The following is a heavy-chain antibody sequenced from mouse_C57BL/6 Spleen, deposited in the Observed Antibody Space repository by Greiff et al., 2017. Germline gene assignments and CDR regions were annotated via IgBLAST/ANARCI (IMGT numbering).Heavy chain of an antibody. J-gene: IGHJ2*01. CDR1: GYTFTSYG. Sequence: QVQLKESGAELARPGASVKLSCKASGYTFTSYGISWVKQRTGQGLEWIGEIYPRSGNTYYNEKFKGKATLTADKSSSTAYMELRSLTSEDSAVYFCARLGESLDSSGYVGYWGQGTTLTVSS. CDR3: ARLGESLDSSGYVGY. CDR2: IYPRSGNT. V-gene: IGHV1-81*01. D-gene: IGHD3-2*02.